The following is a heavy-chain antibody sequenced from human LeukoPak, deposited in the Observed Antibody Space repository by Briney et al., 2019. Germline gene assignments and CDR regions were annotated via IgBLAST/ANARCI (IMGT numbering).Heavy chain of an antibody. J-gene: IGHJ4*02. Sequence: PSETPSLTCTISGGSISSYYWSWIRQPPGKGLEWIGYIYYSGSTNYNPSLKSRVTISVDTSKNQFSLKLSSVTAADTAVYYCAREYSGSYYFDYWGQGTLVTVSS. CDR3: AREYSGSYYFDY. CDR2: IYYSGST. D-gene: IGHD1-26*01. CDR1: GGSISSYY. V-gene: IGHV4-59*01.